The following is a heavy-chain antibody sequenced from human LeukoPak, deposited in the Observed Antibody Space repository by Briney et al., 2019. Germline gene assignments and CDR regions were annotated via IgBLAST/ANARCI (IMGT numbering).Heavy chain of an antibody. CDR3: ARSGETYYYDSSGYYLDY. CDR2: IYYSGST. CDR1: GGSISSSSYY. D-gene: IGHD3-22*01. V-gene: IGHV4-39*07. J-gene: IGHJ4*02. Sequence: SETLSLTCTVSGGSISSSSYYWGWIRQPPGKGLEWIGSIYYSGSTYYNPSLKSRVTISVDTSKNQFSLKLSSVTAADTAVYYCARSGETYYYDSSGYYLDYWGQGTLVTVSS.